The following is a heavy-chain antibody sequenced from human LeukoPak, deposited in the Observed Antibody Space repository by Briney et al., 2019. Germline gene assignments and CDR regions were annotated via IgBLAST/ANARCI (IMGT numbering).Heavy chain of an antibody. CDR2: INHSGST. D-gene: IGHD1-26*01. V-gene: IGHV4-34*01. Sequence: SETLSLTCAVYGGSFSGYYWSWIRQPPGKGLEWIGEINHSGSTNYNPSLKSRVTISVDTSKNQFSLKLSSVTAADTAVYYCARSYGYYFDYWGQGTLVTVSS. CDR3: ARSYGYYFDY. J-gene: IGHJ4*02. CDR1: GGSFSGYY.